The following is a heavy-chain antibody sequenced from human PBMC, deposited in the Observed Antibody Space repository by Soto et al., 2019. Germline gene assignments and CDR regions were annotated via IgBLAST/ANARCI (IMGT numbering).Heavy chain of an antibody. CDR2: IYHNGSP. Sequence: QLQLQESGSGLVKPSQTLSLTCAVSGGSMSSGGYSWSWIRQPPGKGLEWIGYIYHNGSPYYNPSLXSRXTISVDRSKNQCSLKLSSVTAADTAVYYCARVPDVWGQGTTVTVSS. J-gene: IGHJ6*02. CDR1: GGSMSSGGYS. V-gene: IGHV4-30-2*01. CDR3: ARVPDV.